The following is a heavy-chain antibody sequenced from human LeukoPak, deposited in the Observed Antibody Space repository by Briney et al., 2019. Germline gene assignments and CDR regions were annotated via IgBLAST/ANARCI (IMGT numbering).Heavy chain of an antibody. CDR1: GFTYRSYS. V-gene: IGHV3-30-3*01. CDR3: ARPPKERTRGLYNWFDS. Sequence: GGSLGLSCAASGFTYRSYSMHWVRQAPGKGLEWVAVISYDGTTTYYADSVEGRFTISRDNSKNTLFLQMNSLRSEDTAVYYCARPPKERTRGLYNWFDSWGQGTLVTVSS. D-gene: IGHD6-25*01. J-gene: IGHJ5*01. CDR2: ISYDGTTT.